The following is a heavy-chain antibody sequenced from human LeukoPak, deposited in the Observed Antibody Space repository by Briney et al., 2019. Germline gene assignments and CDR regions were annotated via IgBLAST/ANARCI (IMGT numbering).Heavy chain of an antibody. J-gene: IGHJ3*02. Sequence: SETLSLTCAVYGGSFSGYYWSWVRQPPGKGLEWIGEINHSGSTNYNPSLKSRVTISVDTSKNQFSLKLSSVTAADTAVYYCAREVGLSAFHIWGQGTMVTVSS. V-gene: IGHV4-34*01. CDR3: AREVGLSAFHI. CDR1: GGSFSGYY. CDR2: INHSGST. D-gene: IGHD1-26*01.